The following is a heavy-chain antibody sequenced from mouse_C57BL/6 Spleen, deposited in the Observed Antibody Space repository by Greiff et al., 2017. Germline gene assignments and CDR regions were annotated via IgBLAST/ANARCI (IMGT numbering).Heavy chain of an antibody. V-gene: IGHV7-3*01. CDR3: ARSIYYEYDVYAMDY. D-gene: IGHD2-4*01. J-gene: IGHJ4*01. Sequence: EVHLVESGGGLVQPGGSLSLSCAASGFTFTDDYMSWVRQPPGKALEWLGFIRNKANGYTTEYSASVKGRFTISTDNSQSILYLQMNALRAEDSATYYCARSIYYEYDVYAMDYWGQGTSVTVSS. CDR2: IRNKANGYTT. CDR1: GFTFTDDY.